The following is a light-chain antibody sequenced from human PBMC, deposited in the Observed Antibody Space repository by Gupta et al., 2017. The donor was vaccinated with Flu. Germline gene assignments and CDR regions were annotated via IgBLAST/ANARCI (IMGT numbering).Light chain of an antibody. CDR1: QGAATW. CDR2: AAS. CDR3: QQANSFPFT. V-gene: IGKV1-12*01. J-gene: IGKJ3*01. Sequence: DIQMTQSPSSVSASVGERVTISCRASQGAATWLAWYQQKPGKAPRLLIYAASTLQTGVPSRFSGSGSGTDFTLTISSLQPEDCATYYCQQANSFPFTFGPGTKVEIK.